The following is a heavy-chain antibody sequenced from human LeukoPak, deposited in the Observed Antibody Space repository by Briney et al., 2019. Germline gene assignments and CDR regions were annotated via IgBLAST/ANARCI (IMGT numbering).Heavy chain of an antibody. J-gene: IGHJ5*02. Sequence: PSETLSLTCTVSGGSISSYYWNWIRQPAGKGLEWIGRIYSSGSTNYNPSLKSRVTMSVDTSKNQFSLKLSSVTAADTAVYYCARDPSYFGGRFDPWGQGTLVAVSS. CDR3: ARDPSYFGGRFDP. CDR1: GGSISSYY. D-gene: IGHD3-10*01. CDR2: IYSSGST. V-gene: IGHV4-4*07.